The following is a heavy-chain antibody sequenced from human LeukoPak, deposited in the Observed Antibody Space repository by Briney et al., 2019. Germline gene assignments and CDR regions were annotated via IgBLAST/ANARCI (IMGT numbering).Heavy chain of an antibody. V-gene: IGHV3-66*01. CDR3: ARDSGYGSGSFDY. Sequence: GGSLRLSCAASGFTVSSNYMSWVRQAPGKGLEWVSVIYSGGSTYYADSVKGRFTIPRDNSKNTLYLQMNSLRAEDTAVYYCARDSGYGSGSFDYWGQGTLVTVSS. CDR1: GFTVSSNY. D-gene: IGHD3-10*01. J-gene: IGHJ4*02. CDR2: IYSGGST.